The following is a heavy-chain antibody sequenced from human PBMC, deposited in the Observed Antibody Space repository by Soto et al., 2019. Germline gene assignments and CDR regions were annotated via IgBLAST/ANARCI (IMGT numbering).Heavy chain of an antibody. J-gene: IGHJ4*02. D-gene: IGHD5-12*01. CDR1: GESFSGYC. Sequence: QVQLQQWGAGLLKPSGTLSLTCAVYGESFSGYCWNWIRQPPGKGLEWIGEIDHTGSTNYNPSLKSRLTISVDTSKNQVSLKLNSVTAADTAVYYCARRRVGYNFDYWGQGNLVTVSS. CDR2: IDHTGST. CDR3: ARRRVGYNFDY. V-gene: IGHV4-34*01.